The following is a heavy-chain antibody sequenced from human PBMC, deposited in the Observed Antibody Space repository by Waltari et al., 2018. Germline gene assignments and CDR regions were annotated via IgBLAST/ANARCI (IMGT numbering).Heavy chain of an antibody. Sequence: QVQLQESSPGLVKPSQTLSLTCTVSGGSISSSGNYWTWIRHHPGRGLEWIGYISFSGTTYYSPSLRSRLTISIDTSKNQFSLNLRSLTAADTAVYFCAKETAFTLDSWGQGTLVTVSS. CDR1: GGSISSSGNY. CDR2: ISFSGTT. D-gene: IGHD2-21*02. V-gene: IGHV4-31*03. J-gene: IGHJ4*02. CDR3: AKETAFTLDS.